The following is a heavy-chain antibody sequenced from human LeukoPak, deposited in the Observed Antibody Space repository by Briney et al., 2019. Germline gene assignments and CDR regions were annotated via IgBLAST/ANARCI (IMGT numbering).Heavy chain of an antibody. J-gene: IGHJ4*02. V-gene: IGHV4-38-2*02. CDR3: AREFNYYDSSGYYLDGLD. D-gene: IGHD3-22*01. CDR2: IYHSGST. CDR1: GYSISSGYY. Sequence: SETLSLTCTVSGYSISSGYYWGWIRQPPGKGLEWIGSIYHSGSTYYNPSLKGRVTISVDTSKNQFFLKLSSVTAADTAVYYCAREFNYYDSSGYYLDGLDWGQGTLVTVSS.